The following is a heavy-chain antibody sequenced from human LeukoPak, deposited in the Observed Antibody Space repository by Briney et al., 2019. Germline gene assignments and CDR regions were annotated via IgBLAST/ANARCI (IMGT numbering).Heavy chain of an antibody. J-gene: IGHJ6*04. Sequence: SETLSLTCAVYGGSFSGYYWSWMRQPPGKGLEWIGEINHSGSTNYNPSLKSRVTISVDTSKNQFSLTLSSVTAADTAVYYCARGGPGGSGSYYNPRYYGMDVWGKGTTVTVSS. D-gene: IGHD3-10*01. CDR1: GGSFSGYY. CDR3: ARGGPGGSGSYYNPRYYGMDV. CDR2: INHSGST. V-gene: IGHV4-34*01.